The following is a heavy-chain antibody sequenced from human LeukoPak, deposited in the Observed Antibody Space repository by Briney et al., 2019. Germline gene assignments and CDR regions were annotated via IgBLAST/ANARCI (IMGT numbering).Heavy chain of an antibody. V-gene: IGHV4-31*03. CDR2: IYYSGST. D-gene: IGHD3-22*01. CDR1: GGSISSGGYY. Sequence: PSQTLSLTCTVSGGSISSGGYYWSWIRQHPGKGLEWIGYIYYSGSTYYNPSLKSRVTISVDTSKNQFSLKLSSVTAADTAVYYCARDSYSSGYPDYWGQGTLVTVSS. CDR3: ARDSYSSGYPDY. J-gene: IGHJ4*02.